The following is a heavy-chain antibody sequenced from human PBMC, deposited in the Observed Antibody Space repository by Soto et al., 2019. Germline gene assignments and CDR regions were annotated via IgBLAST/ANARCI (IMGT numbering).Heavy chain of an antibody. J-gene: IGHJ3*02. V-gene: IGHV1-58*02. CDR2: IVVGSGNT. Sequence: SVKVSCKASGYTFTSSAMRWVRQARGQRLEWIGWIVVGSGNTNYAQKFQERVTITTDISTSTAYMELSSLRSEDTAVYYCARDCSSTRCYLDVFDIWGKGTMVPVSS. CDR1: GYTFTSSA. D-gene: IGHD2-2*01. CDR3: ARDCSSTRCYLDVFDI.